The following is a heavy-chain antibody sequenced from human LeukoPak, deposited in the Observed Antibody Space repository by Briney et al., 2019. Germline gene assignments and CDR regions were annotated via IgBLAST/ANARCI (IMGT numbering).Heavy chain of an antibody. J-gene: IGHJ4*02. V-gene: IGHV3-53*01. CDR2: IYSGDTT. D-gene: IGHD6-19*01. CDR1: GFSVSRKY. Sequence: GGSLRLSCAASGFSVSRKYMSWVRQTPGKGLEWVSLIYSGDTTYYADSVKGRFTISRDNSKNTLYLQMNSLRAEDTAVYYCATVLSDSRGWYHFDNWGQGTLVTAPS. CDR3: ATVLSDSRGWYHFDN.